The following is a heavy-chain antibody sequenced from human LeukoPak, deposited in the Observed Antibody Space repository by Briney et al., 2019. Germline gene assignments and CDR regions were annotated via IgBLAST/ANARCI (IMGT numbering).Heavy chain of an antibody. CDR3: AKDPRLWPAADAFDI. CDR1: GFTFSSYG. CDR2: ISYDGGNQ. D-gene: IGHD3-16*01. V-gene: IGHV3-30*18. J-gene: IGHJ3*02. Sequence: QPGGSLRLSCAASGFTFSSYGMHWVRQAPGKGLEWVAVISYDGGNQYYADSVKGRFTISRDNSKNTLYLQMNSLRAEDTAVYYCAKDPRLWPAADAFDIWGQGTMVTVSS.